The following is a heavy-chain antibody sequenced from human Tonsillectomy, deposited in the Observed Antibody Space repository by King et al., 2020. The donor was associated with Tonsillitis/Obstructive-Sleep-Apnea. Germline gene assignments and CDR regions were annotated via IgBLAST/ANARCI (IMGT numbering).Heavy chain of an antibody. Sequence: VQLQQWGAGLLKPSETLSLTCAVYGGSFSGYYWSGIRQPPGKGLEWIGEINHSGSTNYNPSLKSRVTISVDTSKNQFSLKLSSVTAADTAVYYCARVLIDGDYDRSSYYFDYWGQGTLVTVSS. CDR1: GGSFSGYY. V-gene: IGHV4-34*01. D-gene: IGHD4-17*01. CDR3: ARVLIDGDYDRSSYYFDY. J-gene: IGHJ4*02. CDR2: INHSGST.